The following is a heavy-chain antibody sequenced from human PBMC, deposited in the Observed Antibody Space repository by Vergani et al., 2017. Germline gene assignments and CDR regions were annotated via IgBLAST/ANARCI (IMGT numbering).Heavy chain of an antibody. CDR2: ISSSGSTI. CDR1: GFTFSSYE. Sequence: EVQLVESGGGLVQPGRSLRLSCAASGFTFSSYEMNWVRQAPGKGLEWVSYISSSGSTIYYADSVKGRFTISRDNAKNSLYLQMNSLRAEDTALYYCAKDGSPYYYGSGVANFDYWGQGTLVTVSS. CDR3: AKDGSPYYYGSGVANFDY. D-gene: IGHD3-10*01. V-gene: IGHV3-48*03. J-gene: IGHJ4*02.